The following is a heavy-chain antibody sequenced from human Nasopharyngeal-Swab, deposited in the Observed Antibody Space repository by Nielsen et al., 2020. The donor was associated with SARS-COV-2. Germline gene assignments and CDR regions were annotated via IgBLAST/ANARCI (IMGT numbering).Heavy chain of an antibody. J-gene: IGHJ4*02. V-gene: IGHV3-73*01. CDR2: IGDKDHNYAT. Sequence: GAFLKISCASSCFFFSASVLHLGRPASGEGVGWVVRIGDKDHNYATTYGASVQGRFTISRDDSKNTAFLQMDSLKTEETALYYCTTNFYFDYWGQGTLVTVSS. CDR3: TTNFYFDY. CDR1: CFFFSASV. D-gene: IGHD1-1*01.